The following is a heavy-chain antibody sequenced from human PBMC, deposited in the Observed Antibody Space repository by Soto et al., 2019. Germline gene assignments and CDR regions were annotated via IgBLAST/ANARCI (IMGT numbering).Heavy chain of an antibody. J-gene: IGHJ4*02. CDR2: FDPEDGET. CDR1: GYTLTELS. V-gene: IGHV1-24*01. D-gene: IGHD2-21*02. CDR3: ARSIVVVTAADY. Sequence: ASVKVSCKVSGYTLTELSMHWVRQAPGKGLEWMGGFDPEDGETIYAQKFQGRVTITRDTSASKAYMELSSLRSEDTAVYYCARSIVVVTAADYWGQGTLVTVSS.